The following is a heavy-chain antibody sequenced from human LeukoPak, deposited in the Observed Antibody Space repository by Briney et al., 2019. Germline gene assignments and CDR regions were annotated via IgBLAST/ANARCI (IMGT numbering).Heavy chain of an antibody. CDR3: AREHRSGRQGRDY. Sequence: ASVKVSCKASGDTFTSYYIHWVRQAPGQGLEWMGIIFPSGGGTSYAQKFQGRVTMTSDTSTGTVYMELSSLRSEDTAMYYCAREHRSGRQGRDYWGQGTLVTVSS. D-gene: IGHD6-19*01. CDR1: GDTFTSYY. V-gene: IGHV1-46*01. J-gene: IGHJ4*02. CDR2: IFPSGGGT.